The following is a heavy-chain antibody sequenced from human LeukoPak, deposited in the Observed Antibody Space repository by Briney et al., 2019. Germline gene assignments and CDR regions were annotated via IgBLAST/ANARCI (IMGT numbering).Heavy chain of an antibody. J-gene: IGHJ4*02. CDR1: GGSVSSGSYY. D-gene: IGHD3-22*01. CDR3: ARAPPYYYDSSGYYGYGY. V-gene: IGHV4-61*01. Sequence: SETLSLTRTVSGGSVSSGSYYWSWIRQPPGKGLEWIGYIYYSGSTNYNPSLKSRVPISVDTSKNQFSLKLSSVTAADTAVYYCARAPPYYYDSSGYYGYGYWGQGTLVTVSS. CDR2: IYYSGST.